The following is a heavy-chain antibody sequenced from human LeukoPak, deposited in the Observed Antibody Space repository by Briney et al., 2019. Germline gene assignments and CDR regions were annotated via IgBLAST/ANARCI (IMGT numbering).Heavy chain of an antibody. V-gene: IGHV3-7*01. CDR3: ARDLGIAAAGTNY. CDR1: GFTFSSYW. Sequence: GGSLRLSCAASGFTFSSYWMSWVRQAPGKGLEWVANIKQDGSEKYYVDSVKGRFTISRDNAKNSLYLQMNSLRAEDTAVYYCARDLGIAAAGTNYWGQRTLVTVSS. CDR2: IKQDGSEK. D-gene: IGHD6-13*01. J-gene: IGHJ4*02.